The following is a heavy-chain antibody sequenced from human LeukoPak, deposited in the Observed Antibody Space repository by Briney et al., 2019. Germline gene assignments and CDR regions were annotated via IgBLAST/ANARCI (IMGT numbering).Heavy chain of an antibody. D-gene: IGHD4-17*01. CDR2: INPNSGGT. Sequence: GASVKVSCKASGYTFTGYYMHWVRQAPGQGLEWMGWINPNSGGTNYAQKFQGRVTMTRDTSISTAYMELSRLRSDDTAVYYCARSDYGDYEYYFDYWGQGTLVTVSS. CDR3: ARSDYGDYEYYFDY. V-gene: IGHV1-2*02. CDR1: GYTFTGYY. J-gene: IGHJ4*02.